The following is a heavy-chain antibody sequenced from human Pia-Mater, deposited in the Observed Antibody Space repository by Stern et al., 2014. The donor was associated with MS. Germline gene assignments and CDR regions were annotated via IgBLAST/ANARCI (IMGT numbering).Heavy chain of an antibody. CDR3: ARGVTAVTNYVPNWCFDL. J-gene: IGHJ2*01. D-gene: IGHD4-11*01. CDR1: GGSITNRDY. Sequence: QLQLQESGPGLVKPSETLSLTCTVSGGSITNRDYWGWIRQSPGKGLEWIGSVYYSGITYYRPSLKSRATISIDTSRNPFFLRVNSVTATDTAVYFCARGVTAVTNYVPNWCFDLWGRGTLVTVSS. CDR2: VYYSGIT. V-gene: IGHV4-39*02.